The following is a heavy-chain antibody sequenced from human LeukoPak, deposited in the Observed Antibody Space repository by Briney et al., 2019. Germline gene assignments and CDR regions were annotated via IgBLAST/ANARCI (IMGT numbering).Heavy chain of an antibody. V-gene: IGHV3-53*01. J-gene: IGHJ4*02. CDR3: AKEGWHYYDSSGSFDY. Sequence: GGSLRLSCAASGFTVDSNYMSWVRQAPGKGLEWASVIYSGDRTDYAGSVKGRFTISRDNSKNTLYLQMNSLRAEDTAVYYCAKEGWHYYDSSGSFDYWGQGTLVTVSS. CDR2: IYSGDRT. D-gene: IGHD3-22*01. CDR1: GFTVDSNY.